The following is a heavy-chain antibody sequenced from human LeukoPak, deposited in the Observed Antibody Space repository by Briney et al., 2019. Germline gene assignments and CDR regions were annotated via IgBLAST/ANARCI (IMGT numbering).Heavy chain of an antibody. CDR3: ARDYASEYMDV. CDR1: GFTFSDFY. Sequence: GGSLRLSCEASGFTFSDFYMSWIRQAPGQGLEWLSYISTTGYTVYYADSVKGRFTISRDNTQNSLFLQMDSLRVEDTAVYYCARDYASEYMDVWGKGTTVTVSS. V-gene: IGHV3-11*04. J-gene: IGHJ6*03. CDR2: ISTTGYTV. D-gene: IGHD3-16*01.